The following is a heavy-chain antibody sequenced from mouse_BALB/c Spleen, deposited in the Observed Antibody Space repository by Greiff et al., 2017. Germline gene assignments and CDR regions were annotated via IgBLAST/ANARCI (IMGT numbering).Heavy chain of an antibody. J-gene: IGHJ1*01. D-gene: IGHD2-2*01. CDR3: ARGQGYDSYWYFDV. V-gene: IGHV5-6-5*01. Sequence: EVHLVESGGGLVKPGGSLKLSCAASGFTFSSYAMSWVRQTPEKRLEWVASISSGGSTYYPDSVKGRFTISRDNARNILYLQMSSLRSEDTAMYYCARGQGYDSYWYFDVWGAGTTVTVSS. CDR2: ISSGGST. CDR1: GFTFSSYA.